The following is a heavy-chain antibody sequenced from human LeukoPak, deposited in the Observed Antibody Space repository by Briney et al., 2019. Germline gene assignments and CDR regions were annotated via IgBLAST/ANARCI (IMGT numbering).Heavy chain of an antibody. CDR3: ARVTSGSSSDTLDY. CDR1: GYTFTSYY. J-gene: IGHJ4*02. Sequence: GASVKVSCKASGYTFTSYYMHWVRQAPGQWLEWMGWISAYNGNTNYAQKLQGRVTMTTDTSTSTAYMELRSLRSDDTAVYYCARVTSGSSSDTLDYWGQGTLVTVSS. D-gene: IGHD6-13*01. CDR2: ISAYNGNT. V-gene: IGHV1-18*04.